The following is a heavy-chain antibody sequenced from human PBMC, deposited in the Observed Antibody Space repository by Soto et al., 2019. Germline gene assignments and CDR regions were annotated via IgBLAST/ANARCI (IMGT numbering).Heavy chain of an antibody. Sequence: SVKVSCKASGVTFSSYAICWVRQAPGQGLEWMGGLIPIFGTANYAQKLQGRVTITADESTSTAYMELSSLRSEDTAVYYCARWSSSWYEVYYYYGMDVWGQGTTVTVSS. V-gene: IGHV1-69*13. J-gene: IGHJ6*02. CDR1: GVTFSSYA. CDR2: LIPIFGTA. CDR3: ARWSSSWYEVYYYYGMDV. D-gene: IGHD6-13*01.